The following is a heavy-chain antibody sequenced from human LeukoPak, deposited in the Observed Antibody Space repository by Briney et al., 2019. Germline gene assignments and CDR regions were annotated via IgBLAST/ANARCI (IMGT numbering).Heavy chain of an antibody. CDR3: ARDFSTGGSCHDY. CDR2: ISSSSSYI. CDR1: GFTFSSYS. J-gene: IGHJ4*02. V-gene: IGHV3-21*01. D-gene: IGHD2-2*01. Sequence: TGGSLRLSCAASGFTFSSYSMNWVRQARGKGLEWVSSISSSSSYIYYADSVKGRFTISRDNAKNSLYLQMNSLRAEDTAVYYCARDFSTGGSCHDYWGQGTLVTVSS.